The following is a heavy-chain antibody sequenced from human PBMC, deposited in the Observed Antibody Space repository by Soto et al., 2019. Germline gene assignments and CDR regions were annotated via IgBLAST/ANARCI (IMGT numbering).Heavy chain of an antibody. CDR1: GFTFSSYD. CDR2: ISSSGRTI. V-gene: IGHV3-48*01. Sequence: GGSLRLSCAASGFTFSSYDMNWVRQAPGKGLEWVSYISSSGRTIYYAESVKGRFTISRDNAKNSLYLQMNSLRAEDTAVYYCGRDRGHCSGGSCYYMDVWGKGTTVTVSS. J-gene: IGHJ6*03. D-gene: IGHD2-15*01. CDR3: GRDRGHCSGGSCYYMDV.